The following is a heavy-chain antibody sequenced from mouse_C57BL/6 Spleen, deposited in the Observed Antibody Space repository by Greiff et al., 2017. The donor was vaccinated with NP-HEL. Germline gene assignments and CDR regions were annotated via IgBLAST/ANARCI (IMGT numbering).Heavy chain of an antibody. CDR1: GYSFTDYN. J-gene: IGHJ4*01. Sequence: LVESGPELVKPGASVKISCKASGYSFTDYNMNWVKQSNGKSLEWIGVINPNYGTTSYNQKFKGKATLTVDQSSSTAYMQLNSLTSEDSAVYYCARFYYYGSSYVEAMDYWGQGTSVTASS. CDR2: INPNYGTT. D-gene: IGHD1-1*01. CDR3: ARFYYYGSSYVEAMDY. V-gene: IGHV1-39*01.